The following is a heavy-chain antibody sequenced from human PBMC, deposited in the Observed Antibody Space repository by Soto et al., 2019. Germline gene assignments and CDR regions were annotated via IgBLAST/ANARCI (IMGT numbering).Heavy chain of an antibody. Sequence: ELQLLESGGGFVQPGGSLRLSCTASGFGLSTYAISWVRQAPGKGLEWVSVISANSGNTDYADSVKGRFTISRDKSENTVFLQMNRLRAEDTAVYYCALPSCGGDCYSPFDYWGQGTLLTVSS. J-gene: IGHJ4*02. CDR1: GFGLSTYA. D-gene: IGHD2-21*02. CDR3: ALPSCGGDCYSPFDY. V-gene: IGHV3-23*01. CDR2: ISANSGNT.